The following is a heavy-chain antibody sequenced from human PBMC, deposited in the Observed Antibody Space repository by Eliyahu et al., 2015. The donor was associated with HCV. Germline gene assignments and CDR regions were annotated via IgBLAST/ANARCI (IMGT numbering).Heavy chain of an antibody. CDR1: GYTSSSHY. J-gene: IGHJ1*01. CDR3: ARVLGDAAVASLGH. Sequence: QVHLVQSGAEVKKPGASVTISCKVSGYTSSSHYLHWVRQAPGQGPEWMGIFYPSDGGAGYAQKFQGRVAMTGDTSTNTVYLELTGLRPEDTAMYYCARVLGDAAVASLGHWGQGTQVTVSS. V-gene: IGHV1-46*01. CDR2: FYPSDGGA. D-gene: IGHD3-16*01.